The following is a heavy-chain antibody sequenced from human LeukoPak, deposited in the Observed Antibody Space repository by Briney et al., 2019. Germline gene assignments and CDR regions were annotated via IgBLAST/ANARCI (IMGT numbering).Heavy chain of an antibody. CDR1: GFNFRNYW. J-gene: IGHJ4*02. CDR3: ATDEAATGRLDY. D-gene: IGHD1-1*01. V-gene: IGHV3-74*01. Sequence: QPGGSLRLSCAASGFNFRNYWMHWVRQAPGKGLVWVSRINSDGSSTSYADSVKGRFTISRDNAENTLYLQINSLRADDTAVYYCATDEAATGRLDYWGQGTLVTDSS. CDR2: INSDGSST.